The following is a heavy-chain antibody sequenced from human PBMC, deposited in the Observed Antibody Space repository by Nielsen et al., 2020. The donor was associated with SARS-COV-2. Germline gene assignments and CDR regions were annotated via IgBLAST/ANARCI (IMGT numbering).Heavy chain of an antibody. D-gene: IGHD3-3*01. Sequence: WIRQPPGKGLEWVSSISSSSSYIYYADSVKGRFTISRDNAKNSLYLQMNSLRAEDTAVYYCARGVPSRDFWSGYPTFWDWFDPWGQGTLVTVSS. CDR2: ISSSSSYI. V-gene: IGHV3-21*01. J-gene: IGHJ5*02. CDR3: ARGVPSRDFWSGYPTFWDWFDP.